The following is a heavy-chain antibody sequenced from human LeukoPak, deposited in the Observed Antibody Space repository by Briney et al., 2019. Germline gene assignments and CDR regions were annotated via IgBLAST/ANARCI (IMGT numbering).Heavy chain of an antibody. D-gene: IGHD3-3*01. Sequence: GGSLRLSCAASGFTFSDYYMSWIRQAPGKGLEWVSYISSSGSTIYYADSVKGRLTISRDNAKNSLYLQMNSLRAEDTAVYYCARGEWSTPDAFDIWGQGTMVTVSS. CDR2: ISSSGSTI. V-gene: IGHV3-11*04. J-gene: IGHJ3*02. CDR3: ARGEWSTPDAFDI. CDR1: GFTFSDYY.